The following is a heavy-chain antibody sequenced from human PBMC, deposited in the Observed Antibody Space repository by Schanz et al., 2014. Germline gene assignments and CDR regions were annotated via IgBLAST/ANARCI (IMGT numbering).Heavy chain of an antibody. J-gene: IGHJ3*02. CDR1: GGTFSSFA. CDR2: IIPNLGSA. D-gene: IGHD6-13*01. V-gene: IGHV1-69*04. CDR3: ARNIIATARAYDI. Sequence: QVQLVQSGAEVKKPGSSVKVSCKASGGTFSSFAIFWVRQAPGQGLEWMGRIIPNLGSANYAQKFQGRVTITADKSTSTVYMELSSLRSEDTAIYYCARNIIATARAYDIWGQGTMVTVSS.